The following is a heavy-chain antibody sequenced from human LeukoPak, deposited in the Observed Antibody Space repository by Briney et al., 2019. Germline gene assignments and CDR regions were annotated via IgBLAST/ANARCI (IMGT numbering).Heavy chain of an antibody. J-gene: IGHJ2*01. CDR3: ARESRGSGWLRAQSDL. CDR1: GGSISSGGYN. V-gene: IGHV4-31*03. Sequence: SQTLSLTCTVSGGSISSGGYNWSWIRQHPGKGLEWIGYIYYSGSTYYNPSLKSRVTISVDTSKNQFSLKLSSVTAADTAVYYCARESRGSGWLRAQSDLWGRGTLVTVSS. D-gene: IGHD6-19*01. CDR2: IYYSGST.